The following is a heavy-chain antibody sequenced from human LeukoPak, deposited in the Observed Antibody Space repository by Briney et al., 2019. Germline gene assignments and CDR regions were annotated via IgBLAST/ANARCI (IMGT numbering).Heavy chain of an antibody. V-gene: IGHV6-1*01. J-gene: IGHJ6*02. CDR1: GDSVSSNSAA. CDR2: TYYRSKWYN. D-gene: IGHD2-15*01. CDR3: ARGDVGSGGSCYYLLRYCYGMDV. Sequence: SQTLSLTCAISGDSVSSNSAAWNRIRQSPSRGLEWLGRTYYRSKWYNDYAVSVKSRITINPDTSKNQFSLQLNSVTPEDTAVYYCARGDVGSGGSCYYLLRYCYGMDVWGQGTTVTVSS.